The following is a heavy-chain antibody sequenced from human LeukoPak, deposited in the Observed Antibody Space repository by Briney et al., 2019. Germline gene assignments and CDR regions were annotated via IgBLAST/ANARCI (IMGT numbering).Heavy chain of an antibody. Sequence: PSETLSLTCTVSGGSISSYYWSWIRQPPGKGLEWIGYIYYSGSTNYNPSLKSRVTISVDTSKNQFSLKLSSVTAADTAVYYCARDRREPPSIHDAFDIWGQGTMVTVSS. CDR2: IYYSGST. J-gene: IGHJ3*02. CDR3: ARDRREPPSIHDAFDI. V-gene: IGHV4-59*01. CDR1: GGSISSYY. D-gene: IGHD1-26*01.